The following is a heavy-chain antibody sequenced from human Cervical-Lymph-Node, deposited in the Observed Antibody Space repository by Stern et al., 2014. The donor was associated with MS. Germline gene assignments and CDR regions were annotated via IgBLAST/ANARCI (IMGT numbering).Heavy chain of an antibody. Sequence: QVQLVQSGAEVKKPGSSVKVSCTASGGSFTNNVVSWVRQAPGQGLEWMGGTIPIFGKAIYAKKFQGRVTITADESTRATYMELSSLRSEDPPVFYCARAAYSTSSYNYGGRGTVVTVS. D-gene: IGHD2/OR15-2a*01. V-gene: IGHV1-69*01. CDR3: ARAAYSTSSYNY. CDR2: TIPIFGKA. CDR1: GGSFTNNV. J-gene: IGHJ4*02.